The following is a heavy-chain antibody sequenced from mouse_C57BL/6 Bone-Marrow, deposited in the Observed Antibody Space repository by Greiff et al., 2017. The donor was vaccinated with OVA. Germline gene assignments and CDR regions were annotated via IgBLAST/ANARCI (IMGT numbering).Heavy chain of an antibody. CDR1: GYTFTSYW. CDR3: ARHHYGSRESYFDY. J-gene: IGHJ2*01. CDR2: IHPNSGST. Sequence: VQLQQPGAELVKPGASVKLSCKASGYTFTSYWMHWVQQRPGQGLEWIGMIHPNSGSTNYNEKFKSKATLTVDKSSSTAYMQLSSLTAEDSAVYYCARHHYGSRESYFDYWGQGTTLTVSS. V-gene: IGHV1-64*01. D-gene: IGHD1-1*01.